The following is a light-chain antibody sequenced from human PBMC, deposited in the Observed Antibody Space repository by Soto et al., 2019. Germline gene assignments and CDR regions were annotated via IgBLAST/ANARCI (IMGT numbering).Light chain of an antibody. CDR3: CSYAGYRV. V-gene: IGLV2-23*02. J-gene: IGLJ3*02. CDR1: SGDVGIYNL. Sequence: QSVLTQPASVSGSPGQSITISCTGTSGDVGIYNLVSWYQQHPGKAPKDMIYEVNRRPSGVSDRFSGSKSGNTASLTISGLQAEDEADYYCCSYAGYRVFGGGTKLTVL. CDR2: EVN.